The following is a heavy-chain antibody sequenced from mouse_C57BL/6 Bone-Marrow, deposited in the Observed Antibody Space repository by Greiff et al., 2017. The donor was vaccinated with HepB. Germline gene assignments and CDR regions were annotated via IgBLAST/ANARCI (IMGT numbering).Heavy chain of an antibody. D-gene: IGHD2-3*01. Sequence: QVQLQQSGAELVKPGASVKLSCKASGYTFTSYWMHWVKQRPGQGLEWIGMIHPNSGSTNYNEKFKSKATLTVDKSSSTAYMQLSSLTSEDSAVYYCARPGDGGDFDYWGQGTTLTVSS. CDR2: IHPNSGST. CDR1: GYTFTSYW. CDR3: ARPGDGGDFDY. J-gene: IGHJ2*01. V-gene: IGHV1-64*01.